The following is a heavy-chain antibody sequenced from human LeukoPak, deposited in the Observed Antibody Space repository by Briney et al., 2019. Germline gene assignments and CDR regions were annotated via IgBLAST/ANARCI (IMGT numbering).Heavy chain of an antibody. V-gene: IGHV6-1*01. CDR3: ARSHGGSSNWFDP. CDR2: TYYRSEWYN. D-gene: IGHD2-15*01. CDR1: GDSFSSNSAA. J-gene: IGHJ5*02. Sequence: SQTLSLTCALSGDSFSSNSAAWNWLRQSPSRGLEWLGRTYYRSEWYNDYAESVKSRITINPDTSKNQFSLQLNSVTPDDTAVYFCARSHGGSSNWFDPWGQGTLVTVSS.